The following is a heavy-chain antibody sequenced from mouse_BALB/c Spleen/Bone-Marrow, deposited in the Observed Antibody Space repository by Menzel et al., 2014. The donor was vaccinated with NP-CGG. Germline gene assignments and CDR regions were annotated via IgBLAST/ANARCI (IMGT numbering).Heavy chain of an antibody. CDR1: GFTFSSYA. CDR2: ISSRGST. V-gene: IGHV5-6-5*01. CDR3: ASLTTVHRYFDV. J-gene: IGHJ1*01. D-gene: IGHD1-1*01. Sequence: DVKLVESGGGLLKPGGSLKLSCAASGFTFSSYAMSWVRQTPEKRLEWVASISSRGSTYYPDSVKGRFTISRDNARNILYLQMSSLRSEDTAMYYCASLTTVHRYFDVWGARTTVTVSS.